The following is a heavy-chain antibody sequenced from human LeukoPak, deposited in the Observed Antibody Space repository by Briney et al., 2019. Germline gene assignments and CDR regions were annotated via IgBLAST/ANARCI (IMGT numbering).Heavy chain of an antibody. CDR3: ASLGWYGYYFDY. Sequence: SETLSLTCIISGYTISSGYQWGWIRQPPGKGLEWIGSIYYSGSTYCNPSLKSRVTISVDTSKNQFSLKLSSVTAADTAVYYCASLGWYGYYFDYWGQGTLVSVSS. CDR2: IYYSGST. J-gene: IGHJ4*02. CDR1: GYTISSGYQ. D-gene: IGHD6-19*01. V-gene: IGHV4-38-2*02.